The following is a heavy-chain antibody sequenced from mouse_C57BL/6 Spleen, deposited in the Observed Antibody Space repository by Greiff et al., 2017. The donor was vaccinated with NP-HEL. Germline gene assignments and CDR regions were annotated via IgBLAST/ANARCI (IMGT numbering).Heavy chain of an antibody. J-gene: IGHJ2*01. D-gene: IGHD3-3*01. CDR2: ISYDGSN. V-gene: IGHV3-6*01. Sequence: EVQLQESGPGLVKPSQSLSLTCSVTGYSITSGYYWNWIRQFPGNKLEWMGYISYDGSNNYNPSLKNRISITRDPSKNQFFLKLNSVTTEDTATYYCARGGLQYYFDYWGQGTTLTVSS. CDR1: GYSITSGYY. CDR3: ARGGLQYYFDY.